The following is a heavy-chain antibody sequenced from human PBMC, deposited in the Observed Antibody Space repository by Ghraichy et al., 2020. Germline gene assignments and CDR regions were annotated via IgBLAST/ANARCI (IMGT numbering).Heavy chain of an antibody. D-gene: IGHD3-22*01. V-gene: IGHV1-18*04. Sequence: ASVKVSCKASGYTFTSYGISWVRQAPGQGLEWMGWISAYNGNTNYAQKLQGRVTMTTDTSTSTAYMELRSLRSDDTAVYYCAREGYYDSSGYSHYYYYGMDVWGQGTTVTVSS. CDR1: GYTFTSYG. CDR2: ISAYNGNT. J-gene: IGHJ6*02. CDR3: AREGYYDSSGYSHYYYYGMDV.